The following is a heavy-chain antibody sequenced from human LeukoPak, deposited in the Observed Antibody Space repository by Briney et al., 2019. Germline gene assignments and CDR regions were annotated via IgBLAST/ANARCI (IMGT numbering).Heavy chain of an antibody. J-gene: IGHJ4*02. V-gene: IGHV1-18*01. Sequence: GASVKVSCKASGYTFTSYGISWVRQAPGQGLEWMGWISAYNGNTNYAQKLQGRVTMTSDTSTSTVYMELSSLRSEDTAVYYCARDPGNTGSSELAYWGQGTLVTVSS. CDR3: ARDPGNTGSSELAY. D-gene: IGHD1-26*01. CDR1: GYTFTSYG. CDR2: ISAYNGNT.